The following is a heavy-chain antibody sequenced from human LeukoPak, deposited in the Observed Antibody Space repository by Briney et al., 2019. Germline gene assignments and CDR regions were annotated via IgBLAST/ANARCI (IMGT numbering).Heavy chain of an antibody. CDR3: ARVLLYYYDSSGYFDY. V-gene: IGHV4-59*12. CDR1: GGSISSYY. CDR2: IYYSGST. Sequence: PSETLSLTCTVSGGSISSYYWSWIRQPPGKGLEWIGYIYYSGSTNYNPSLKSRVTISVDTSKNQFFLKLSSVTAADTAVYYCARVLLYYYDSSGYFDYWGQGTLVTVSS. D-gene: IGHD3-22*01. J-gene: IGHJ4*02.